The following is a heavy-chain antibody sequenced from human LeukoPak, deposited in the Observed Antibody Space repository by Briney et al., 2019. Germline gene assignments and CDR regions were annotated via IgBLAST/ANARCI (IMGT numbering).Heavy chain of an antibody. D-gene: IGHD5-24*01. CDR1: GYTFTGYY. J-gene: IGHJ6*02. V-gene: IGHV1-2*02. CDR2: INPNSGGT. CDR3: ARVAPRDGYNYYYYYGMDV. Sequence: ASVKVSCKASGYTFTGYYMHWVRQAPGQGLEWMGWINPNSGGTNYAQKFQGRVTMTGDTSISTAYMELSRLRSDDTAVYYCARVAPRDGYNYYYYYGMDVWGQGTTVTVSS.